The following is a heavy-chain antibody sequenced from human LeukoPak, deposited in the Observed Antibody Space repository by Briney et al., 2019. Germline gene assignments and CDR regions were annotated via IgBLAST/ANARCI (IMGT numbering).Heavy chain of an antibody. CDR3: ARGSSSWYDYYYYMDV. V-gene: IGHV4-39*06. CDR2: IYYSGST. D-gene: IGHD6-13*01. CDR1: GGSISSSSYY. J-gene: IGHJ6*03. Sequence: PSETLSLTCTVSGGSISSSSYYWGWIRQPPGKGLEWIGSIYYSGSTYYNPSLKSRVTISVDTSKNQFPLKLSSVTAADTAVYYCARGSSSWYDYYYYMDVWGKGTTVTVSS.